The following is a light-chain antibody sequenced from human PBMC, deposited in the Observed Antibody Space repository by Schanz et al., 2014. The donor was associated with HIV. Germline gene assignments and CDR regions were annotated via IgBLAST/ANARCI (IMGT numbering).Light chain of an antibody. CDR2: EYI. CDR3: QSFDSGLSGWV. J-gene: IGLJ3*02. V-gene: IGLV1-40*01. CDR1: ASNIGAGFD. Sequence: QSVLTQPPSVSGAPGQWVTILCSGSASNIGAGFDVHWYQQLPGAAPKLLIYEYINRPSGIPARFSASKSDTSASLAITGLQAEDEADYFCQSFDSGLSGWVFGGGTKLTVL.